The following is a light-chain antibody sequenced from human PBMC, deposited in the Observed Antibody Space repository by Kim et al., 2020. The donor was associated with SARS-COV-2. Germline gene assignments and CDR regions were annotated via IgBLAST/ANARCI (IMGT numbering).Light chain of an antibody. V-gene: IGKV3-20*01. CDR3: QQYGSPLLT. Sequence: SPGERATLSCRASQSVTSSYLACYQQKPGQAPRLIIYGASSRACGMPDRFSGSGSGTDFTLTISRLEPEDFAVYYCQQYGSPLLTFGGGTKVDIK. CDR1: QSVTSSY. CDR2: GAS. J-gene: IGKJ4*01.